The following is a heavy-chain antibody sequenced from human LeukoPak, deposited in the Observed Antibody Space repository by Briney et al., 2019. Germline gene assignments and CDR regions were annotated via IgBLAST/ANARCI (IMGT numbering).Heavy chain of an antibody. J-gene: IGHJ6*02. D-gene: IGHD3/OR15-3a*01. CDR1: GFSLSGYA. CDR3: ARKDVRSAMIFLDV. V-gene: IGHV3-23*01. Sequence: PGGSLRLSCAASGFSLSGYAMSWVRQAPGKGPEWVSHISGSGSSTYNADSVKGRFTISRDNPKNSVYLQMSSLRADDTAVYFCARKDVRSAMIFLDVWGQGTTVTVSS. CDR2: ISGSGSST.